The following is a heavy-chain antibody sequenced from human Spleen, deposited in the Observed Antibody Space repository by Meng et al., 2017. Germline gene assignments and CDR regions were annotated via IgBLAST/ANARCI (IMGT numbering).Heavy chain of an antibody. CDR3: ARGPTTMAHDFDY. V-gene: IGHV4-31*01. D-gene: IGHD4-11*01. CDR1: GGSITSGGYY. CDR2: IYYSGST. Sequence: QGQQQEPGPGLVKPSQPLSLTCTVSGGSITSGGYYWSWIRQHPGKGLEWIGYIYYSGSTYYNPSLKSLVTISVDTSKNQFSLKLSSVTAADSAVYYCARGPTTMAHDFDYWGQGTLVTVSS. J-gene: IGHJ4*02.